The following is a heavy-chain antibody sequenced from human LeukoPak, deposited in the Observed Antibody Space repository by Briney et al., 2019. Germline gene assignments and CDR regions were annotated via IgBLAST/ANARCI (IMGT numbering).Heavy chain of an antibody. CDR2: IRSKANSYST. J-gene: IGHJ3*02. Sequence: GGSLSLSCAASGFTFSGSAMHWVRQASGKGLKWVGRIRSKANSYSTAYAASVKGRFTISRDDSKNTAYLQMNSLKTEDTAVYYCTRHSDILTGYYYAFDIWGQGTMVTVSS. V-gene: IGHV3-73*01. CDR3: TRHSDILTGYYYAFDI. D-gene: IGHD3-9*01. CDR1: GFTFSGSA.